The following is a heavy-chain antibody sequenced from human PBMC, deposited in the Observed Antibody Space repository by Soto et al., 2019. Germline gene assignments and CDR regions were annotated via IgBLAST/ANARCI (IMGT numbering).Heavy chain of an antibody. CDR3: ASTRSYYDSSHFAY. CDR1: GFTFSDYY. CDR2: ISSSSSYT. D-gene: IGHD3-22*01. Sequence: QVQLVESGGGLVKPGGSLRLSCAASGFTFSDYYMSWIRQAPGKGLEWVSYISSSSSYTNYADSVKGRFTISRDNAKNSLYLQMNSLRAEDTAVYYCASTRSYYDSSHFAYWGQGTLVTVSS. V-gene: IGHV3-11*06. J-gene: IGHJ4*02.